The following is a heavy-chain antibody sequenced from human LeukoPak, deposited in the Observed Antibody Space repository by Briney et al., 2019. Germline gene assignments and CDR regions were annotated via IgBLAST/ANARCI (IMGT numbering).Heavy chain of an antibody. J-gene: IGHJ4*02. CDR2: IYYSGST. D-gene: IGHD6-19*01. CDR1: GVSISSGHYY. Sequence: PSQTLSLTCTVSGVSISSGHYYCSWIRQSPGKGLEWIGYIYYSGSTYYNPSLKSRVTLSIDTSKNHFSLKLSSVTAADTAVYYCARGAPYSSGWLAGYWGQGTLVTVSS. V-gene: IGHV4-30-4*01. CDR3: ARGAPYSSGWLAGY.